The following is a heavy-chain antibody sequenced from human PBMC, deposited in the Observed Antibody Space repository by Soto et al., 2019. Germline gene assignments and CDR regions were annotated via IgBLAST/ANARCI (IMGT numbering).Heavy chain of an antibody. D-gene: IGHD2-2*02. CDR3: ARSLTEGYCIITGCYTSPLYGMDV. CDR1: GYTFSGYY. V-gene: IGHV1-2*02. CDR2: INPNSGGT. Sequence: GASVKVSCKASGYTFSGYYIHWLRQAPGQGLEWMGWINPNSGGTNYAQKFQGRVTVTRDTPTSTAYMELSRLTSDDTAVYYCARSLTEGYCIITGCYTSPLYGMDVWGQGSTVTVSS. J-gene: IGHJ6*02.